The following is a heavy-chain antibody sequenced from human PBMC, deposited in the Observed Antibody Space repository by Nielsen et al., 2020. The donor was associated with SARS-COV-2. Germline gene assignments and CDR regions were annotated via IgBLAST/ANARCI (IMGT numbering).Heavy chain of an antibody. Sequence: GGSLRLSCAASGFTFSSYAMHWVRQAPGKGLEWVAVISYDGSNKYYADSVKGRFTISRDNSKNTLYLQMNSLRAEDTAVYFCTNWNDGYWGQGTPVTVSS. D-gene: IGHD1-1*01. CDR2: ISYDGSNK. CDR1: GFTFSSYA. CDR3: TNWNDGY. V-gene: IGHV3-30*04. J-gene: IGHJ4*02.